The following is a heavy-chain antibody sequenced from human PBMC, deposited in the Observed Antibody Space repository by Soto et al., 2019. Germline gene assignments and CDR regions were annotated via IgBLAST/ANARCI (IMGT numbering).Heavy chain of an antibody. Sequence: GGSLRLSCAASGFTFSSYGMHWVRQAPGKGLEWVAVIWYDGSNKYYADSVKSRLTITKDTSKNQVVLTMTNMDPVDTATYYCAHVPDFSPPPLDYGGQGTLVPVSP. V-gene: IGHV3-33*03. J-gene: IGHJ4*02. D-gene: IGHD3-3*01. CDR1: GFTFSSYG. CDR3: AHVPDFSPPPLDY. CDR2: IWYDGSNK.